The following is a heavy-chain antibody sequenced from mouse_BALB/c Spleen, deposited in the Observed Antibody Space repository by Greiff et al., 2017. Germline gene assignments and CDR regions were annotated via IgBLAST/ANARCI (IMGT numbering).Heavy chain of an antibody. CDR2: INSNGGST. CDR3: AREGYFDY. CDR1: GFTFSSYG. J-gene: IGHJ2*01. Sequence: EVQVVESGGGLVQPGGSLKLSCAASGFTFSSYGMSWVRQTLDKRLELVATINSNGGSTYYPDSVKGRITIARDNAKNTLYLQMSSLKSEDTAMYYCAREGYFDYWGQGTTLTVSA. V-gene: IGHV5-6-3*01.